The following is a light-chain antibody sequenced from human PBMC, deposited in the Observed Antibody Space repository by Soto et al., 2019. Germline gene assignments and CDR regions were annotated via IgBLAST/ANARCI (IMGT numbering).Light chain of an antibody. V-gene: IGLV2-14*02. CDR1: SSDVGTYTL. Sequence: QSVLTQPASVSGSPGQSITISCTGISSDVGTYTLISWYQQYPGKAPKLVIYEGNKRPSGVSNRFSGSKSGNTASLTISGLQAEDEADYYCSSYAGSNMGVFGSGTKLTVL. J-gene: IGLJ1*01. CDR3: SSYAGSNMGV. CDR2: EGN.